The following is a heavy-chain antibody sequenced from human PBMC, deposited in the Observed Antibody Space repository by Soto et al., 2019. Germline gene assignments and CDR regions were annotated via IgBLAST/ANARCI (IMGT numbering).Heavy chain of an antibody. CDR3: ATSGGGWYLY. CDR2: LNPNSGDT. J-gene: IGHJ4*02. D-gene: IGHD6-19*01. Sequence: QVQLVQSGAEVKKPGASVKVSCKASGYTFSSYDINWGRQPTGQGLEWIGWLNPNSGDTGYAQKFQGRVTLTRNTSINTAYIELSSLTSDDTAVYYCATSGGGWYLYWGQGTLVTVSS. CDR1: GYTFSSYD. V-gene: IGHV1-8*01.